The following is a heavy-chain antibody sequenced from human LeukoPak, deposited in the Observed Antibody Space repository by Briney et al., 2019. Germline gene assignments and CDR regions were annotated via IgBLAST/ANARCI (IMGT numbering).Heavy chain of an antibody. V-gene: IGHV3-7*01. CDR3: AREGYSSSWYKPYDF. CDR1: GFTFSRYW. D-gene: IGHD6-13*01. J-gene: IGHJ4*02. CDR2: INPDGSEK. Sequence: PGGSLRLSCAASGFTFSRYWMSWDRQAPGKELEWVANINPDGSEKYYVDSVKGRFTISRDNAENSVNLQMNSLRVEDTAVYYCAREGYSSSWYKPYDFWGQGTLVTVSS.